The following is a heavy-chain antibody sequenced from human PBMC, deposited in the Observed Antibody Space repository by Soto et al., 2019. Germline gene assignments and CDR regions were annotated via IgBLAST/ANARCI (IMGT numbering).Heavy chain of an antibody. V-gene: IGHV5-51*01. CDR1: GYSFTSYW. J-gene: IGHJ6*02. CDR2: IYPGDSDT. D-gene: IGHD2-2*01. Sequence: PGESLKISCKGSGYSFTSYWIGWVRQMPGKGLEWMGIIYPGDSDTRYSPSFQGQVTISADKSISPAYLLWSSLKASDTAMYYFARLDIVVVPAALPDIAARGTVGMDVWRQGTTVTVSS. CDR3: ARLDIVVVPAALPDIAARGTVGMDV.